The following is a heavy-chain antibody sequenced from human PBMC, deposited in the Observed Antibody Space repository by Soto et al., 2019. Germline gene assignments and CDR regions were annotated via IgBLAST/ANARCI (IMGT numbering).Heavy chain of an antibody. CDR2: IYYTGST. CDR1: GGSVSSRSYF. J-gene: IGHJ5*02. V-gene: IGHV4-39*01. Sequence: QVQVQESGPGLVKPSDTLSLTCTVSGGSVSSRSYFWGWIRQPPGKGLEWIGTIYYTGSTYYNPSLKSRVTLSVDTSKNQFSLKLTSVTASDTAIYYCARQRVVPATPTNWFDPWGQGTLVTVSS. D-gene: IGHD2-15*01. CDR3: ARQRVVPATPTNWFDP.